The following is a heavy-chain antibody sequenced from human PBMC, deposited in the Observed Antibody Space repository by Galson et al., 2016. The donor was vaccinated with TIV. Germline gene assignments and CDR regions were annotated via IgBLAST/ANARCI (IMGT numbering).Heavy chain of an antibody. V-gene: IGHV3-7*03. J-gene: IGHJ4*02. D-gene: IGHD1-26*01. Sequence: SLRLSCAGSGFTFSNYWMAWVRQAPGKGLEWVANVNQDGSVKYYVDSVKGRFIISRDNAKNSVSLQMKSLRAEDTAVYYCARAWAGSESYWGQGILVTVSS. CDR1: GFTFSNYW. CDR3: ARAWAGSESY. CDR2: VNQDGSVK.